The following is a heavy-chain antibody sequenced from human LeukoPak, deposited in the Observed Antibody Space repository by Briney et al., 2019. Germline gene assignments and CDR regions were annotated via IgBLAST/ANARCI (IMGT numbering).Heavy chain of an antibody. CDR2: IYHSGST. V-gene: IGHV4-30-2*01. D-gene: IGHD3-22*01. Sequence: SETLSLTCAVSGGSISSGGYSWSWIRQPPGKGLEWIGYIYHSGSTYYNPSLKSRVTISVDRSKYQFSLKLSSVTAADTAVYYCARVDPHSSGYYYPFDYWGQGTLVTVSS. CDR1: GGSISSGGYS. CDR3: ARVDPHSSGYYYPFDY. J-gene: IGHJ4*02.